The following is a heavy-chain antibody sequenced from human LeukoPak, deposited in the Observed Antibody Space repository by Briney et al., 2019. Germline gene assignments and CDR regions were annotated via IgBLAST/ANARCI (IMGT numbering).Heavy chain of an antibody. CDR1: GGSISSGSYY. CDR2: IYTSGST. D-gene: IGHD3-22*01. J-gene: IGHJ4*02. V-gene: IGHV4-61*02. CDR3: AREGSMYYYDSSGYLGY. Sequence: PSQTLSLTCIVSGGSISSGSYYWRWIRQPAGTGLEWIGRIYTSGSTNYKPSLKSRVTISVDTSKNQFSLKLSSVTAADTAVYYCAREGSMYYYDSSGYLGYWGQGTLVTVSS.